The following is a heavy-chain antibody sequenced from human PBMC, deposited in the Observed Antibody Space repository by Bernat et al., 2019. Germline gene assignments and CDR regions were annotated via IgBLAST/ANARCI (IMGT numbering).Heavy chain of an antibody. D-gene: IGHD4-11*01. CDR1: GFTFSSDG. V-gene: IGHV3-33*01. Sequence: QVQLVESGGGVVQPGRSLRLSCAASGFTFSSDGMHWVRQAPGKGLEWVAVIWYDGSNKYYADSVKGRFTISRDNSKNTLYLQMNSLRAEDTAVYYCARVNQSPLDYRGAYYYYGMDVWGQGTTVTVSS. CDR2: IWYDGSNK. J-gene: IGHJ6*02. CDR3: ARVNQSPLDYRGAYYYYGMDV.